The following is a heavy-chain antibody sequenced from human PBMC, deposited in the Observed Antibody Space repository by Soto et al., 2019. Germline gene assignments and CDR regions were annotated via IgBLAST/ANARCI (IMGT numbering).Heavy chain of an antibody. J-gene: IGHJ4*02. CDR3: AKDPLVDIVGVPAANPSLLGTPFDY. V-gene: IGHV3-23*01. Sequence: EVQLLESGGGLVQPGGSLRLSCAASGFTFSSYAMSWVRQAPGKGLEWVSDISGSGGSTYYADSVKGRFTISRDNSKNTLYLQMNSLRAEDTAVYYCAKDPLVDIVGVPAANPSLLGTPFDYWGQGTLVTVSS. CDR2: ISGSGGST. CDR1: GFTFSSYA. D-gene: IGHD2-2*01.